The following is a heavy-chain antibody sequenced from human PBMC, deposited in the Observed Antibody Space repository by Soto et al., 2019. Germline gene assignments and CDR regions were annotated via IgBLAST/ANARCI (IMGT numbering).Heavy chain of an antibody. CDR3: ARDLSSSLNIPFDT. D-gene: IGHD6-13*01. J-gene: IGHJ5*02. V-gene: IGHV3-30-3*01. CDR1: GFTFSSYA. Sequence: QVQLVESGGGVVQPGRSLRLSCAASGFTFSSYALHWVRQAPGKGLEWVAVISYDGSNKYYADSVKGRFTISRDNSKNTLYLQMNSLRAEDTAVYYCARDLSSSLNIPFDTWGQGTLVTVSS. CDR2: ISYDGSNK.